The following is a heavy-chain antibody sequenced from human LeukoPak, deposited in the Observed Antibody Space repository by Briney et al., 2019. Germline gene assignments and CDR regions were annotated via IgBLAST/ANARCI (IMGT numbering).Heavy chain of an antibody. D-gene: IGHD3-22*01. CDR1: GFTFSSYA. CDR2: ISGSGGST. J-gene: IGHJ4*02. Sequence: GGSLRLSCAASGFTFSSYAMSWVRQAPGKGLEWVSAISGSGGSTYYADSVKGRFTISRDDSKNTLYLQMNSLRAEDTAVYYCAKLSMIVGGWYFDYWGQGTLVTVSS. CDR3: AKLSMIVGGWYFDY. V-gene: IGHV3-23*01.